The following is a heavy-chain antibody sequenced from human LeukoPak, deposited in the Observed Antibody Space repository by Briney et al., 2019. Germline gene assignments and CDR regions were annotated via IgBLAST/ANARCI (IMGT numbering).Heavy chain of an antibody. J-gene: IGHJ4*02. CDR2: IYHSGST. V-gene: IGHV4-38-2*02. CDR1: GYSISSGYY. CDR3: AREYYDFWSGSLGYFDY. Sequence: SETLSLTCTVSGYSISSGYYWGWIRQPPGKGLEWIGSIYHSGSTYYNPSLKSRVTMSVDTSKNQFSLKLSAVTAADTAVYYCAREYYDFWSGSLGYFDYWGQGTLVTVSS. D-gene: IGHD3-3*01.